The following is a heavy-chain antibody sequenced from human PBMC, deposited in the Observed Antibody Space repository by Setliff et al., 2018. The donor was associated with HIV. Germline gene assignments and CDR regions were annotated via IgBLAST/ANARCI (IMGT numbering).Heavy chain of an antibody. D-gene: IGHD6-13*01. Sequence: VASVKVSCKASGYTFTGYYMHWVRQAPGQGLEWMGWINPNSGGTNYAQEFQGRVTMTRDTSISTAYMELSRLRSDDTAVYYCARSGYSSSWYLDYYYYYGMDVWGQGTTVTVSS. V-gene: IGHV1-2*02. CDR1: GYTFTGYY. CDR3: ARSGYSSSWYLDYYYYYGMDV. J-gene: IGHJ6*02. CDR2: INPNSGGT.